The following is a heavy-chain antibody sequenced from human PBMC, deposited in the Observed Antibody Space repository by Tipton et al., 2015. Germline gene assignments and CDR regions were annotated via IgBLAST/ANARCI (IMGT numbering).Heavy chain of an antibody. J-gene: IGHJ4*02. CDR1: GFTFSSYW. D-gene: IGHD2-8*01. CDR2: ISSDGRND. V-gene: IGHV3-30*18. Sequence: SLRLSCAASGFTFSSYWMSWVRQAPGKGLEWVAFISSDGRNDYYVDSLRGRFTISRDNSNNTVYLQMNSLRAEDTGLYYCAKVMGLYFFDYWGQGTLVTVSS. CDR3: AKVMGLYFFDY.